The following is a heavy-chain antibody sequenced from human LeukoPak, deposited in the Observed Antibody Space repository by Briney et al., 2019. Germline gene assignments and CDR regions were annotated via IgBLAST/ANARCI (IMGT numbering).Heavy chain of an antibody. Sequence: SETLSLTCTVSGGSISSTSYYWGWIRQPPGKGLEWIGSIYYSGSTYYNPSLKSRVTISVDTSKNQFSLKLSSVTATDTPVYYCARTYGSSWLGYFDLWGRGTLVTVSS. J-gene: IGHJ2*01. CDR1: GGSISSTSYY. CDR2: IYYSGST. D-gene: IGHD6-13*01. CDR3: ARTYGSSWLGYFDL. V-gene: IGHV4-39*01.